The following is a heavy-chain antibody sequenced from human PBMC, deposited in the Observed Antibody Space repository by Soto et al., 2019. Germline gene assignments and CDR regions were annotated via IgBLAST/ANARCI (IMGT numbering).Heavy chain of an antibody. V-gene: IGHV3-21*06. Sequence: GGSLTLSCAASGFTFSSYNMNWVRQAPGKGLECVSSISSSSSYIYYADSVKGRFTISRDNAKNSLYLQINSLRAEDTAVYYCARDQPGYSYGYGLGYWGQGT. CDR3: ARDQPGYSYGYGLGY. CDR1: GFTFSSYN. J-gene: IGHJ4*02. D-gene: IGHD5-18*01. CDR2: ISSSSSYI.